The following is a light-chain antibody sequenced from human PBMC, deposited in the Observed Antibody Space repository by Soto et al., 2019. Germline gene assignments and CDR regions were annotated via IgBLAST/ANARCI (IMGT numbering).Light chain of an antibody. CDR3: QQRSNWPLLT. CDR2: DAS. CDR1: QSVSSN. Sequence: EILMTQSPVTLSVSPGERATLSCRASQSVSSNLAWYQQKPGQAPRLLIYDASNRATGIPARFSGSGSGTDFTLTISSLEPEDFAVYYCQQRSNWPLLTFGGGTKVDIK. J-gene: IGKJ4*01. V-gene: IGKV3-11*01.